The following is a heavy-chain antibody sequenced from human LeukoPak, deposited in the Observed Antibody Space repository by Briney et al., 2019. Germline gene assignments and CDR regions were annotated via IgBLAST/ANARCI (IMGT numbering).Heavy chain of an antibody. Sequence: GGSLRLSCAASGFTLGSYWMTWVRQAPRKGLEWAAAIKEDGSKTYYVDSVKGRFTISRDNAKNSLYLQMSSLRAEDTAVYYCARTTYGDYWGQGTLVTVSS. CDR2: IKEDGSKT. J-gene: IGHJ4*02. D-gene: IGHD1-1*01. V-gene: IGHV3-7*02. CDR1: GFTLGSYW. CDR3: ARTTYGDY.